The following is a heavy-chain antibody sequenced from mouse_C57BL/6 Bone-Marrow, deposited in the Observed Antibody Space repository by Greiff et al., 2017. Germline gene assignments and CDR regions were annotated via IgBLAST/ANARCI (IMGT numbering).Heavy chain of an antibody. CDR2: IYPSDSET. CDR1: GYTFTSYW. V-gene: IGHV1-61*01. J-gene: IGHJ1*03. CDR3: ARWGWDWYFDV. D-gene: IGHD3-3*01. Sequence: VQLQQPGAELVRPGSSVKLSCKASGYTFTSYWMDWVKQRPGQGLEWIGNIYPSDSETHYNQKFKDKATLTVDKSSSTAYMQLSSLTSEDSAVYYCARWGWDWYFDVWGTGTTVTGSS.